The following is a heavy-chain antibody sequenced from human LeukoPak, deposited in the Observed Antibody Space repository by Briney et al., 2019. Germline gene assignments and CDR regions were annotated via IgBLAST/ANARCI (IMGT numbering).Heavy chain of an antibody. CDR2: ISYDGSNK. D-gene: IGHD3-10*02. Sequence: GGSLRLSCAASGFTFRSYAMHWVRQAPGKGLEWEAAISYDGSNKKYADSVKGRFTISRDNSKNTLYLQMNSLRAEDTAVYYCAELGITMIGGVWGKGTTVTISS. CDR3: AELGITMIGGV. CDR1: GFTFRSYA. V-gene: IGHV3-30*04. J-gene: IGHJ6*04.